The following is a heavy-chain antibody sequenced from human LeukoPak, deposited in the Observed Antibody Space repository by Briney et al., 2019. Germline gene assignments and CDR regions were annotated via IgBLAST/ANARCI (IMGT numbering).Heavy chain of an antibody. Sequence: PGGSLRLSCAASGFTFSSYGMHWVRQAPGKGLEWVAVISYDGSNKYYADSVKGRFTISRDNYKTTLYLQMNSLRAEDTAVYYCAKDLESVYSLDAFDIWGQGTMVTVSS. D-gene: IGHD1-26*01. J-gene: IGHJ3*02. CDR3: AKDLESVYSLDAFDI. CDR1: GFTFSSYG. V-gene: IGHV3-30*18. CDR2: ISYDGSNK.